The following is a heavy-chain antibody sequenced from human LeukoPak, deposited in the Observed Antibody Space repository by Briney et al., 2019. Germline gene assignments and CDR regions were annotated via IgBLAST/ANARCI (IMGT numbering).Heavy chain of an antibody. CDR3: ARGIIRTGYPSAYGMDV. J-gene: IGHJ6*02. V-gene: IGHV4-4*02. CDR2: IYQSGST. CDR1: GGSISSSNW. Sequence: SETLSLTCAVSGGSISSSNWWSWVRQPPGKGLEWIGEIYQSGSTNYNPSLKSRVTISVDKSKNQFSLKLSSVTAADTAVYYCARGIIRTGYPSAYGMDVWGQGTTVTVSS. D-gene: IGHD3/OR15-3a*01.